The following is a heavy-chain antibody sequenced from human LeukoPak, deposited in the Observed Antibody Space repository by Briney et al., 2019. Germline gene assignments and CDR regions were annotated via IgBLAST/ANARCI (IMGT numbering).Heavy chain of an antibody. V-gene: IGHV1-69*13. CDR2: IIPIFGTA. D-gene: IGHD3-10*01. CDR1: GGTFSSYA. CDR3: ARAELLWFGELSRTGYYFDY. Sequence: SVKVSCKASGGTFSSYAISWVRQAPGQGLEWMGGIIPIFGTANYAQKFQGRVTITADESTSTAYMELSSLRSEDTAVYYCARAELLWFGELSRTGYYFDYWGQGTLVTVSS. J-gene: IGHJ4*02.